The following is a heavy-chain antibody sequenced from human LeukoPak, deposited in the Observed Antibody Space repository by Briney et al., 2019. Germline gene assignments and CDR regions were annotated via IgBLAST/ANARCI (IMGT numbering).Heavy chain of an antibody. D-gene: IGHD3-10*01. CDR1: GFTFSSYV. CDR2: ISGSGGST. J-gene: IGHJ4*02. Sequence: PGRSLRLSCAASGFTFSSYVMHWARQAPGKGLEWVSAISGSGGSTYYADSVKGRFTISRDNSKNTLYLQMNSLRAEDTAVYYCAKEAYYYGSGSYYNGFDYWGQGTLVTVSS. V-gene: IGHV3-23*01. CDR3: AKEAYYYGSGSYYNGFDY.